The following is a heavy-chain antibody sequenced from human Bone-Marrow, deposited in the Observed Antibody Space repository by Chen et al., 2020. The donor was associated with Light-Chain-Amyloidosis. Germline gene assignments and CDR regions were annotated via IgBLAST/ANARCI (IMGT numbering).Heavy chain of an antibody. CDR2: IWYDGSAQ. CDR3: AKAVARWLLLQPDY. V-gene: IGHV3-33*06. CDR1: GFTFRHYG. D-gene: IGHD5-12*01. J-gene: IGHJ4*02. Sequence: QVQLMESGGDVVQPGRSLRLSCEVSGFTFRHYGMHWVCQAPGKGLEWVAVIWYDGSAQFYADSVKGRFIISRDDSKNTVYLQMNSLRAEDTAVYFCAKAVARWLLLQPDYWGQGTLVTVSS.